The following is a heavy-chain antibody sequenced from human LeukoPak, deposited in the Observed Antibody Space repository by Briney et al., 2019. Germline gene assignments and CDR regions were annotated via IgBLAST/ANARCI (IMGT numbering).Heavy chain of an antibody. V-gene: IGHV1-69*05. J-gene: IGHJ4*02. D-gene: IGHD6-19*01. CDR2: IIPIFGTA. Sequence: SVNLSCKASGGTFSSYAISWERQAPGQGLEWMGGIIPIFGTANYAQKFQGRVTITTDESTSTAYMELSSLRSEDTAGYYCARATYSSGWYLLYYFDYWGQGTLVTVSS. CDR3: ARATYSSGWYLLYYFDY. CDR1: GGTFSSYA.